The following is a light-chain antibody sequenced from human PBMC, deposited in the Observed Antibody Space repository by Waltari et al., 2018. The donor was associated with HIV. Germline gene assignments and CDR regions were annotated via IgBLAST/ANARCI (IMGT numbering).Light chain of an antibody. Sequence: DIVMTQSPLSLSVTLGQPASISCRSSRSVLYADGTTSLTWFPRRPGQPPRRLIYKVSRRDSGVPDRFSGSGSDTDFALKITRVEAEDVGVYYCMQGASWLTFGQGTRLEIK. V-gene: IGKV2-30*01. CDR1: RSVLYADGTTS. CDR2: KVS. J-gene: IGKJ5*01. CDR3: MQGASWLT.